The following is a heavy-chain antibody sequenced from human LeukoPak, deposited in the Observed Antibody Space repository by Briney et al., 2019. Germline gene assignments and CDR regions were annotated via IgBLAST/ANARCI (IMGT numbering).Heavy chain of an antibody. V-gene: IGHV5-51*01. J-gene: IGHJ3*02. D-gene: IGHD1-26*01. CDR3: ARVAGSHELDAFDI. CDR1: GYSFTSYW. CDR2: VYPGDSDT. Sequence: GESLKISCKGSGYSFTSYWIAWVRQMPGKGLEWMGIVYPGDSDTRYSPSFQGQVSISVDKSFSTAYLQWSSLKASDTAMYYCARVAGSHELDAFDIRGQGTMVTVPS.